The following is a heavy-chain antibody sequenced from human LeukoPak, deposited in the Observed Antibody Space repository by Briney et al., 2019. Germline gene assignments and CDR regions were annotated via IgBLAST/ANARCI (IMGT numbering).Heavy chain of an antibody. CDR3: ARTIEWLGFYYGMDV. D-gene: IGHD3-3*01. J-gene: IGHJ6*02. Sequence: GGSLRLSCAASGFTFSSYSMNWVRQAPGKGLEWVSSISSSSSYIYYADSVKGRFTISRDNAKNSLYLQMNSLRAEDTAVYYCARTIEWLGFYYGMDVWGQGTTVTVSS. CDR1: GFTFSSYS. V-gene: IGHV3-21*01. CDR2: ISSSSSYI.